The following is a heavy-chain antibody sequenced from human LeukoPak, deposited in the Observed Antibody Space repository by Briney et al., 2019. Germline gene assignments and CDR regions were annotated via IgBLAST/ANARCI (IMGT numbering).Heavy chain of an antibody. V-gene: IGHV4-59*01. Sequence: SETLSLTCTVSGGSIRSYYWSWIRQPPGKGLEWIGYIYYSGSTKYNPSLKSRATISADTSKNQFSLKLGSVTAADTAVYYCARGGQWLADYHYGMDVWGQGTTVTVSS. CDR1: GGSIRSYY. D-gene: IGHD6-19*01. CDR3: ARGGQWLADYHYGMDV. J-gene: IGHJ6*02. CDR2: IYYSGST.